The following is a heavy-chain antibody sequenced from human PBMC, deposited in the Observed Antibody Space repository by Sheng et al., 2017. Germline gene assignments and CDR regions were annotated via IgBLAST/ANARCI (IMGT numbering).Heavy chain of an antibody. CDR3: ARPVRRTSDDF. Sequence: EVQLVESGGGLSSLGKYPRLSCAASGFTFSTFWMSWVRQAPGKGLEWVANIKQDGSEINYVDSVKARFTIFRDNGKNAVFLQMNSLRVEDTGIYYCARPVRRTSDDFWGQEPRSPSPQ. D-gene: IGHD2-2*01. CDR2: IKQDGSEI. CDR1: GFTFSTFW. J-gene: IGHJ4*01. V-gene: IGHV3-7*01.